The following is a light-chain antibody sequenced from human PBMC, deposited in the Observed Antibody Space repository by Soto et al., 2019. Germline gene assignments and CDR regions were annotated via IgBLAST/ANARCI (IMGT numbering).Light chain of an antibody. V-gene: IGKV1-5*03. CDR2: KAS. CDR1: RSSNSW. Sequence: DIQMTQSPSTLPASVGDRVTITCLASRSSNSWLAWYQQKPGKAPKLLLYKASSLESGVPSRFSGSGSGTEFILSISSLHPDDFGTYYCQQYDTSPLTFGGGTKVDIK. J-gene: IGKJ4*01. CDR3: QQYDTSPLT.